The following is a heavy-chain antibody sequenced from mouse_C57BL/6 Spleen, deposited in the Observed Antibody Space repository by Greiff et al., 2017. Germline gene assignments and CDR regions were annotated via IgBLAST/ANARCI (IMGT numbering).Heavy chain of an antibody. CDR2: IDPSDSYT. J-gene: IGHJ4*01. CDR1: GYTFTSYW. CDR3: ARRDDCYYAVDC. Sequence: QVQLQQSGAELVKPGASVKLSCKASGYTFTSYWMQWVKQRPGQGLEWIGEIDPSDSYTNYNQKFKGKATLTVDTSSSTAYMQLSSLTSEDSAVYYCARRDDCYYAVDCWGKGASVTFSS. V-gene: IGHV1-50*01. D-gene: IGHD2-4*01.